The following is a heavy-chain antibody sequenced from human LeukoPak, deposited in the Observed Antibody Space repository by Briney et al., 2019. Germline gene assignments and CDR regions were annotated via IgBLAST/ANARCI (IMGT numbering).Heavy chain of an antibody. J-gene: IGHJ4*02. Sequence: SETLSLTCTVSGGSISSYYWSWIRRPPGKGLEWIGYVYYSGTTDYNPSLKSRVTMSVDTSQRQLSLRLSSVTTADTAVYYCARLNGYITDYWGQGTLVTVSS. CDR3: ARLNGYITDY. CDR1: GGSISSYY. D-gene: IGHD5-24*01. CDR2: VYYSGTT. V-gene: IGHV4-59*01.